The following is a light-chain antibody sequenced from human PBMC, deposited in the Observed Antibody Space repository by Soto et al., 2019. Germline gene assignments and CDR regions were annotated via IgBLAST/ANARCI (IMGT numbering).Light chain of an antibody. Sequence: EIVLTQSPGTLSLSPGERATLSCSASQTVSSSYLAWYQQKPGQAPRLLIYGASSRATGIPDRFSGSGSGTDFTLTISRLEPEDFAVYYCQQYGNSPITFDQGTRLEIK. CDR2: GAS. J-gene: IGKJ5*01. V-gene: IGKV3-20*01. CDR3: QQYGNSPIT. CDR1: QTVSSSY.